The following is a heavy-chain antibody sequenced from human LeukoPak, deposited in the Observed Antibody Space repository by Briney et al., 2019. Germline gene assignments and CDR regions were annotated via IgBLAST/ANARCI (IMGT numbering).Heavy chain of an antibody. D-gene: IGHD3-10*01. CDR1: GFTFSDYT. CDR2: VSYDGSNK. V-gene: IGHV3-30*04. Sequence: GGSLRLSCAASGFTFSDYTMHWVRQAPGKGLEWAAVVSYDGSNKDYADSVKGRITISRDNSKNTLYLQMNSLRAEDTAVYYCARDQADYYGSGSYLDYWGQGTLVTVSS. J-gene: IGHJ4*02. CDR3: ARDQADYYGSGSYLDY.